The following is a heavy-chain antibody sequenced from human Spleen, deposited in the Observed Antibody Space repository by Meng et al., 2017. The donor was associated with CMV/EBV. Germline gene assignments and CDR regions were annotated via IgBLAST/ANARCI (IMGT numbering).Heavy chain of an antibody. CDR2: ISGGADST. D-gene: IGHD4-17*01. J-gene: IGHJ5*02. CDR3: ARDQAVTTVGGWFDP. CDR1: GFTFSSYG. Sequence: SGFTFSSYGMNWVRPAPGKGLEWVSAISGGADSTFYADSVKGRFTISRDNSKKMLYLRMNSLRAEDTAVYYCARDQAVTTVGGWFDPWGQGTLVTVSS. V-gene: IGHV3-23*01.